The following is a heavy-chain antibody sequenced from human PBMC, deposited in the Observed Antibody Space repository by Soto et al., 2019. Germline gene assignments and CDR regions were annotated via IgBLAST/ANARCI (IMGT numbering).Heavy chain of an antibody. Sequence: QVQLVQSGAEVKKPGSSVKVSCKASGGTFSSYTISWVRQAPGQGLEWMGRIIPILGIANYAQKFQGRVTITADKCTSTAYMELSSLRSEDTAVYYCARDGAITMVRGVMYAFDIWGQGTMVTVSS. D-gene: IGHD3-10*01. V-gene: IGHV1-69*08. J-gene: IGHJ3*02. CDR2: IIPILGIA. CDR1: GGTFSSYT. CDR3: ARDGAITMVRGVMYAFDI.